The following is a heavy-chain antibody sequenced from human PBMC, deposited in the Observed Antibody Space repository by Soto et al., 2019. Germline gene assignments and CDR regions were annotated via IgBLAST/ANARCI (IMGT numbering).Heavy chain of an antibody. CDR2: INPNSGNI. CDR3: ARGRASGSYYLLDY. CDR1: GDTLTTYD. Sequence: ASVKFSCKASGDTLTTYDINWVRQATGHGLEWMGWINPNSGNIGYAQRFQGRVTMTRDTAIRTAYMEVSSLRSDDTAVYYCARGRASGSYYLLDYWGQGTLVTVSS. V-gene: IGHV1-8*01. D-gene: IGHD3-10*01. J-gene: IGHJ4*02.